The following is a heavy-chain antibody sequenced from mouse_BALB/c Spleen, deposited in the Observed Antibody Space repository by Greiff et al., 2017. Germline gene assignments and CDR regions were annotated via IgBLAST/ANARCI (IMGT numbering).Heavy chain of an antibody. CDR3: ARQTTAVDY. CDR1: GFTFSSYG. V-gene: IGHV5-6*01. CDR2: ISSGGSYT. Sequence: EVKLMESGGDLVKPGGSLKLSCAASGFTFSSYGMSWVRQTPDKRLEWVATISSGGSYTYYPDSVKGRFTISRDNAKNTLYLQMSSLKSEDTAMYYCARQTTAVDYWGQGTSVTVSS. J-gene: IGHJ4*01. D-gene: IGHD1-1*01.